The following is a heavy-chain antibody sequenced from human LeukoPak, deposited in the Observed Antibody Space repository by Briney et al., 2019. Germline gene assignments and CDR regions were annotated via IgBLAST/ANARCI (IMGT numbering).Heavy chain of an antibody. CDR2: ISGSGGST. CDR3: AKAPVTSCRGAFCYPFDY. CDR1: GFTFSSYA. D-gene: IGHD2-15*01. Sequence: PGGSLRLSCAASGFTFSSYAMSWVRQAPGKGLEWVSGISGSGGSTYYADSVKGRFTISRDTSRSTLYLQMNSLRAEDAAVYYCAKAPVTSCRGAFCYPFDYWGQGTLVTVSS. V-gene: IGHV3-23*01. J-gene: IGHJ4*02.